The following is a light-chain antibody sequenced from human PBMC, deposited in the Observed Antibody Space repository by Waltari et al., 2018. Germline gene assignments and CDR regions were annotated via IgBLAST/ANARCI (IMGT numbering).Light chain of an antibody. V-gene: IGLV2-14*03. J-gene: IGLJ2*01. Sequence: QSALTQPASVSGSPGQSITISCTGTNSDTGGFAYVSWYQQHPDTVPKLLIHDVSSRPSGVSNRFSGSKSGNTAALTISGLLAEDEAHYYCSSFSRSASEVIFGGGTRVTVL. CDR2: DVS. CDR1: NSDTGGFAY. CDR3: SSFSRSASEVI.